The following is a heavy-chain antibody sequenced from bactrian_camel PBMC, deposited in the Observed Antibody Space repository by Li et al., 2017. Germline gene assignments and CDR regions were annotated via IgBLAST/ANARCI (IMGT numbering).Heavy chain of an antibody. D-gene: IGHD6*01. CDR1: GYTSFIDC. Sequence: HVQLVESGGGSVQAGGSLRLSCAYSGYTSFIDCAGWFRQAPGKGREGVASIRDGGTTTNYASSVRGRFTISQDNAKNTIYLQMNDLKPEDTATYYCAAKVVEGSCSVESAIDLWGKGTQVTVS. CDR2: IRDGGTTT. V-gene: IGHV3S1*01. J-gene: IGHJ7*01.